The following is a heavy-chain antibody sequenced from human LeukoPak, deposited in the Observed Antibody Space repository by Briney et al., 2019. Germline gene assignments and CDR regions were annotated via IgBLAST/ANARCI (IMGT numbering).Heavy chain of an antibody. V-gene: IGHV3-30-3*01. J-gene: IGHJ2*01. Sequence: GGSLRLSCAASGFTFSSYAMHWVRQAPGKGLEWVAVISYDGSNKYYADSVKGRFTISRDNSKNTLYLQMSSLRAEDTAVYYCARGVVVWYFDLWGRGTLVTVSS. CDR3: ARGVVVWYFDL. CDR2: ISYDGSNK. D-gene: IGHD2-15*01. CDR1: GFTFSSYA.